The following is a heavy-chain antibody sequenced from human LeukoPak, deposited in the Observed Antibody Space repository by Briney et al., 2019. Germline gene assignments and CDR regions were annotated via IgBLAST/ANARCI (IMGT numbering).Heavy chain of an antibody. CDR3: ARSPPSSYCTSTSCYPRHFDY. CDR2: IYPGDSDT. CDR1: GYSFTSYW. Sequence: GESLKISCKGSGYSFTSYWIGWVRQMPGKGLEWMGIIYPGDSDTRYSPSFQGQVTISADKSISTAYLQWSSLKASDTAMYYCARSPPSSYCTSTSCYPRHFDYWGQGTLVTVSS. D-gene: IGHD2-2*01. V-gene: IGHV5-51*01. J-gene: IGHJ4*02.